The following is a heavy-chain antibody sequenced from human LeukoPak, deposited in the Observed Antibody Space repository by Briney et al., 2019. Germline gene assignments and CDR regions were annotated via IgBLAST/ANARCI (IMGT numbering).Heavy chain of an antibody. CDR2: ISASGGST. V-gene: IGHV3-23*01. J-gene: IGHJ4*02. CDR3: ARGRLCDY. D-gene: IGHD4/OR15-4a*01. CDR1: GFTFSSSA. Sequence: GGSLRLSCAASGFTFSSSAMSWVRQVPGKGLEWVSGISASGGSTSYADSVRGRFTISRDNAKNSLYLQMNSLRAEDTAVYYCARGRLCDYWGQGTLVTVSS.